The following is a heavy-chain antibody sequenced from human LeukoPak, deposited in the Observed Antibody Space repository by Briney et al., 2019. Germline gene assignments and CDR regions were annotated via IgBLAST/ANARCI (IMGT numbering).Heavy chain of an antibody. CDR3: AKDWDERDCSSTSCFNDAFDI. D-gene: IGHD2-2*01. V-gene: IGHV3-23*01. CDR2: ISGSGGST. Sequence: GGSLRLSCAASGFTFSSYAMSWVRQAPGKGLEWVSAISGSGGSTFYADSVKGRFTISRDNSKNTLCLQMNSLRAEDTAVYYCAKDWDERDCSSTSCFNDAFDIWGQGTMVTVSS. CDR1: GFTFSSYA. J-gene: IGHJ3*02.